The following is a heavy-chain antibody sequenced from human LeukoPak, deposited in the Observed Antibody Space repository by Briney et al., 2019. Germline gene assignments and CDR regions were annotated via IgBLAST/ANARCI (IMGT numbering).Heavy chain of an antibody. CDR3: AREGYSNYRYYFDY. D-gene: IGHD4-11*01. CDR1: GGPISSGGYY. J-gene: IGHJ4*02. CDR2: IYYSGST. V-gene: IGHV4-31*03. Sequence: PSETLSLTCTVSGGPISSGGYYWSWIRQHPGKGLEWIGYIYYSGSTYYNPSLKSRVTISVDTSKNQFSLKLSSVTAADTAVYYCAREGYSNYRYYFDYWGQGTLVTVSS.